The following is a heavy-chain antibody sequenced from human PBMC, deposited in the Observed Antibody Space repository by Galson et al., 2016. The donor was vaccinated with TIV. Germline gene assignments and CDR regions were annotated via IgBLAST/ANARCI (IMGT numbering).Heavy chain of an antibody. Sequence: SLRLSCAASGFTVSNNYMSWVRQAPGKGLEWVSIIYSTGRTHYADSVKGRFTISRDNSKNTLFLQMNSLRAEDTAVYFCARGGRYYPLYFDYWGQGTLVTVSS. V-gene: IGHV3-53*01. CDR3: ARGGRYYPLYFDY. J-gene: IGHJ4*02. CDR1: GFTVSNNY. CDR2: IYSTGRT. D-gene: IGHD3-10*01.